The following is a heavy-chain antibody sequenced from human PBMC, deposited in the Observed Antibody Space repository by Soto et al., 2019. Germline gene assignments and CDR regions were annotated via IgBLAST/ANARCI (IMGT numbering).Heavy chain of an antibody. D-gene: IGHD2-8*01. CDR3: ATRTGRLYFPPFDY. V-gene: IGHV1-69*06. J-gene: IGHJ4*02. Sequence: QVQLVQSGAEVKKPGSSVKVSCKASGGTFSSYAISWVRQAPGQGLEWMGGIIPIFGTANYAQKFQGRVTITADKSTSTAYMELGSLRSEDTAVYYCATRTGRLYFPPFDYWGQGTLVTVSS. CDR1: GGTFSSYA. CDR2: IIPIFGTA.